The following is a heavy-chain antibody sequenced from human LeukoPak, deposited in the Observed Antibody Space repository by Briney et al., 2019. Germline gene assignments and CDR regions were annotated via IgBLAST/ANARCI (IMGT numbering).Heavy chain of an antibody. D-gene: IGHD3-22*01. V-gene: IGHV4-59*01. CDR3: ARDAMIGYFDY. CDR2: IYYSGST. CDR1: GGSISSYY. Sequence: SETLSLTCTVSGGSISSYYWSWIRQPPGKGLEWIGYIYYSGSTNYNPSLKSRVTISVDTSKNQFSLKLSSVTAADTAVYYCARDAMIGYFDYWGQGTLVTVSS. J-gene: IGHJ4*02.